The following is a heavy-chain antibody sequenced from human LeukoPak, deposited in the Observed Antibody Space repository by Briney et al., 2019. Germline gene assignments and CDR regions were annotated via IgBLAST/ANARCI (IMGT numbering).Heavy chain of an antibody. V-gene: IGHV1-18*01. J-gene: IGHJ4*02. CDR2: ISAYNGNT. Sequence: ASVKVSCRASGGTFSSYAISGVRQAPGQGLEWMGWISAYNGNTNYAQTLQGRVTMPTDTSTSTAYMELRSLRSDDTAVYYCARVGGLSYGYIDYWGQGTLVTVSS. D-gene: IGHD5-18*01. CDR3: ARVGGLSYGYIDY. CDR1: GGTFSSYA.